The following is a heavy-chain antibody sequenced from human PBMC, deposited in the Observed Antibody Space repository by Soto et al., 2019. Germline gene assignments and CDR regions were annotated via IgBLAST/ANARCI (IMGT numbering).Heavy chain of an antibody. CDR2: IIPIFGTA. CDR1: GGTFSSYA. V-gene: IGHV1-69*06. J-gene: IGHJ4*02. Sequence: QVQLVQSGAEVKKPGSSVKVSCKASGGTFSSYAISWVRQAPGQGLEWMGGIIPIFGTANYAQKFQGRVTITADKSTSTAYMELSSLRSEDTAVYYCASSGYCSNTSCPYYFDYWGQGTLVTVSS. D-gene: IGHD2-2*03. CDR3: ASSGYCSNTSCPYYFDY.